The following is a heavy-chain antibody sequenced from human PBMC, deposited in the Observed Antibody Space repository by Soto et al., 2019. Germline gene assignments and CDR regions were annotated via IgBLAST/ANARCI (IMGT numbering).Heavy chain of an antibody. Sequence: SETLSLTCTVSGGSISSGGYYWSWIRQHPGKGLEWIGYIYYSGSTYYNPSLKSRVTISVDTSKNQFSLKLSSVTAPDTAVYFFASGETSFPGSFDSLGQGTLVTVSS. CDR1: GGSISSGGYY. CDR2: IYYSGST. CDR3: ASGETSFPGSFDS. D-gene: IGHD3-16*02. V-gene: IGHV4-31*03. J-gene: IGHJ5*01.